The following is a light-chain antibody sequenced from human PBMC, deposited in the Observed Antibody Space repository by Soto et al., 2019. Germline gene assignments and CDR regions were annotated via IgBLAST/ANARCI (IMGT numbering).Light chain of an antibody. CDR2: GVS. Sequence: ELVLTQSPGTLSLSPGESAALSCRASQPVSSNFLAWYQQKPGQAPRLLIYGVSCRASGIPDRFFGSGSGTDFTLTINRLEPEDFAVYYCQQYANSPITFGQGTRLEIK. CDR1: QPVSSNF. J-gene: IGKJ5*01. CDR3: QQYANSPIT. V-gene: IGKV3-20*01.